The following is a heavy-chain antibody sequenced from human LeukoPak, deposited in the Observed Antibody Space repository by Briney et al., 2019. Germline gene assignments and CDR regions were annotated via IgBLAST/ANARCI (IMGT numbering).Heavy chain of an antibody. Sequence: PGGSLRLSCAGSEFTFINYAMSWVRQAPGKGLEWASTISGSGTTTYYADSVKGRFTISRDTSKNTMYMQMNSLRAEDTAVYYCASMGASIYGSYYFEYWGQGALVTVSS. CDR1: EFTFINYA. CDR2: ISGSGTTT. D-gene: IGHD3-10*01. CDR3: ASMGASIYGSYYFEY. J-gene: IGHJ4*02. V-gene: IGHV3-23*01.